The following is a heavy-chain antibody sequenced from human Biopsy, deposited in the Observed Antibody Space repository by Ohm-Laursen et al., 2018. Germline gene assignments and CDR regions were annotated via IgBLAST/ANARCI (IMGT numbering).Heavy chain of an antibody. CDR2: ISYSGNT. J-gene: IGHJ4*02. CDR1: SGSISSYY. Sequence: TLSLTCTVSSGSISSYYWSWIRQPPGKGLEWIGYISYSGNTNYNPSLKSRVTMSVDTSKNQFSLRLSSVTAADTAVYYCALGGGSYVNFDYWGQGTLVTVSS. D-gene: IGHD1-26*01. V-gene: IGHV4-59*01. CDR3: ALGGGSYVNFDY.